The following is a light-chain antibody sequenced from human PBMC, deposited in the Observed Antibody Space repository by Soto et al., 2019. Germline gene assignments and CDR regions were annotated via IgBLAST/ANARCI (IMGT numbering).Light chain of an antibody. Sequence: AIQMTQSPSSLSAYVGDRVSISFRASQSISNYLNWYQQKPGKAPKLLIYAASTLQSEVPSRFSGSGSGTDFTLTISSLQPEDFATYYCLQDYTYPWTFGQVTKVDIK. CDR2: AAS. CDR3: LQDYTYPWT. J-gene: IGKJ1*01. V-gene: IGKV1-6*01. CDR1: QSISNY.